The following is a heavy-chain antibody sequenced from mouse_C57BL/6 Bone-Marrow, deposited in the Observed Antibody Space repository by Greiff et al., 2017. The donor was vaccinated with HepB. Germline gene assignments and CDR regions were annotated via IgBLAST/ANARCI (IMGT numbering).Heavy chain of an antibody. J-gene: IGHJ3*01. Sequence: VQLQQSGPELVKPGASVKISCKASGYTFTSYVMHWVKQKPGQGLEWIGYIYPYNDGTKYNEKFKGKATLTSDKSSSTAYMELSSLTSEDSAVYYCGRTGGFYYGYAWFAYWGQGTLVTVSA. CDR2: IYPYNDGT. D-gene: IGHD2-2*01. CDR3: GRTGGFYYGYAWFAY. CDR1: GYTFTSYV. V-gene: IGHV1-14*01.